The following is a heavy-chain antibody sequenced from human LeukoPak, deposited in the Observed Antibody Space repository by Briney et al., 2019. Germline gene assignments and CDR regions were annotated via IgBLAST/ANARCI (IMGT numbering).Heavy chain of an antibody. V-gene: IGHV3-23*01. Sequence: GGYLRLSCTTSGFTFSSYAMSWVRQAPGKGLEWVSTISGSGGNTYYADSVKGRFTFSRDNSKNTLYLQMNSLRADDTAAYYCANYGGTYWYYFDYWGQGTLVIVSS. CDR2: ISGSGGNT. D-gene: IGHD1-26*01. CDR3: ANYGGTYWYYFDY. J-gene: IGHJ4*02. CDR1: GFTFSSYA.